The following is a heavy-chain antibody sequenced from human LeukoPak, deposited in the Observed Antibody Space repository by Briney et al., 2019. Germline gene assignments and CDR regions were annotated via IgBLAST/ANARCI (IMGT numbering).Heavy chain of an antibody. CDR1: GGTFSSYA. J-gene: IGHJ4*02. V-gene: IGHV1-69*05. D-gene: IGHD3-22*01. CDR3: AILKGSSGYHFDY. CDR2: IIPIFGTA. Sequence: SVKVSCKASGGTFSSYAISWVRQAPGQGLEWMGGIIPIFGTANYAQKFQGRVTMTRNTSISTAYMELSSLRSEDTAVYYCAILKGSSGYHFDYWGQGTLVTVSS.